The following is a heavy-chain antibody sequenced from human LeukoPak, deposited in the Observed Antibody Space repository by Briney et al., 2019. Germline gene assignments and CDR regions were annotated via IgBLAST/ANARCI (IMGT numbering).Heavy chain of an antibody. CDR2: ISGSGGST. Sequence: PGGSLRLSCAASGFTFSSYAMSWVRQAPGKGLEWVSAISGSGGSTYYADSVKGRFTISGDNSKNTLYLQMNSLRAEDTAVYYCAKGWYTSYYYYMDVWGKGTTVTVSS. CDR3: AKGWYTSYYYYMDV. J-gene: IGHJ6*03. CDR1: GFTFSSYA. D-gene: IGHD2-15*01. V-gene: IGHV3-23*01.